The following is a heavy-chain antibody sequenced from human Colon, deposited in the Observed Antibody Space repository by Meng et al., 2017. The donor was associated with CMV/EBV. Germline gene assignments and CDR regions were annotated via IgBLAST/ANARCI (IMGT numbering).Heavy chain of an antibody. CDR2: IFYDGTT. J-gene: IGHJ4*02. CDR1: GGSTSSRSSY. D-gene: IGHD5-24*01. V-gene: IGHV4-39*07. Sequence: SETLSLTCTVSGGSTSSRSSYWGWIRQPPGKGLEWIGSIFYDGTTYYNPSLQSRVSVSLDMSRNQFSLKLTSVTAADTAIYYCARDVASDGWCNDHWGQGTLVTVSS. CDR3: ARDVASDGWCNDH.